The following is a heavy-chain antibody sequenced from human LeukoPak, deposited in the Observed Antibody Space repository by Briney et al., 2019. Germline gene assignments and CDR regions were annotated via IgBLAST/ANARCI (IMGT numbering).Heavy chain of an antibody. J-gene: IGHJ4*02. CDR1: GGSISSYY. V-gene: IGHV4-59*01. D-gene: IGHD4-17*01. Sequence: SETLSLTCTVSGGSISSYYWSWIRQPPGKGLEWIGYIYYSGSTNYNPPLKSRVTISVDTSKNQFSLKLSSVTAADTAVYYCARAHPTVTNFDYWGQGTLVTVSS. CDR3: ARAHPTVTNFDY. CDR2: IYYSGST.